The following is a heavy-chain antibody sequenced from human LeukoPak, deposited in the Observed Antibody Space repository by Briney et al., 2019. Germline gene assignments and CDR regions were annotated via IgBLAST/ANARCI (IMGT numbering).Heavy chain of an antibody. CDR3: ARGYYDSSGYFHFDY. V-gene: IGHV4-61*01. CDR1: GGSVSSGSYY. Sequence: KASETLSLTCTVSGGSVSSGSYYWSWIRQPPGKRLEGIGYIYYTGSTNYNPSLKSRVTMSVDTSKNQFSLKMSSVTAADTAVYYCARGYYDSSGYFHFDYWGQGTLVTVSS. D-gene: IGHD3-22*01. CDR2: IYYTGST. J-gene: IGHJ4*02.